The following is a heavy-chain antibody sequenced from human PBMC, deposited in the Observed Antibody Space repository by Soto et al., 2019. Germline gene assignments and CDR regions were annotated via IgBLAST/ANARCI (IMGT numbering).Heavy chain of an antibody. CDR2: IYHSGTT. V-gene: IGHV4-30-2*01. J-gene: IGHJ4*02. D-gene: IGHD5-12*01. Sequence: SETLSLTCAVSGGSISSGGYSWSWIRQPPGKGLEWIGYIYHSGTTDYAAPVKGRFTISRDDSKNTLYLQMNSLKTEDTAVYYCTTYIMATSIDYWGQGNMVTVSS. CDR3: TTYIMATSIDY. CDR1: GGSISSGGYS.